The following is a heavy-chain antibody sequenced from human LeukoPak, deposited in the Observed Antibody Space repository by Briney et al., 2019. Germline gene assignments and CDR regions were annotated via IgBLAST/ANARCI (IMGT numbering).Heavy chain of an antibody. J-gene: IGHJ4*02. Sequence: PSETLSLTCAVYGGSFSGYYWSWIRQPPGKGLEWIGEINHSGSTNYNPSLKSRVTISVDTSKNQFSLQLNSVTPEDTAVYYCARDTGVRPRVAHFDYWGQGTLVTVSS. CDR3: ARDTGVRPRVAHFDY. V-gene: IGHV4-34*01. D-gene: IGHD1-14*01. CDR1: GGSFSGYY. CDR2: INHSGST.